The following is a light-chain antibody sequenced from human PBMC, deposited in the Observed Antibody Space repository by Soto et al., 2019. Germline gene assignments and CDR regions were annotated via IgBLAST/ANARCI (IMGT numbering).Light chain of an antibody. CDR1: QNINTY. J-gene: IGKJ1*01. CDR2: GAS. CDR3: QQYTNWPSWT. V-gene: IGKV3-15*01. Sequence: EKVMTQSPATLPMSPGERATLSCRASQNINTYLAWYQQKPGQAPRLLIYGASTRATGIPARFSGSGSGTEFTLTISSLQSEDFAVYYCQQYTNWPSWTFGQGTKVEIK.